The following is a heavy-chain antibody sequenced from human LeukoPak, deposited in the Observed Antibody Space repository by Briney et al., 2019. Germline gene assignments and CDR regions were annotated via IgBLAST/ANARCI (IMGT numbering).Heavy chain of an antibody. Sequence: SETLSFTCTVSGGSISSGGYYWSWIRQHPGKGLEWIGYIYCSGSTYYNPSLKSRVTISVDTSKNQFSLKLSSVAAADTAVYYCARVGTMIVDYWGQGTLVTVSS. CDR1: GGSISSGGYY. CDR2: IYCSGST. CDR3: ARVGTMIVDY. D-gene: IGHD3-22*01. V-gene: IGHV4-31*03. J-gene: IGHJ4*02.